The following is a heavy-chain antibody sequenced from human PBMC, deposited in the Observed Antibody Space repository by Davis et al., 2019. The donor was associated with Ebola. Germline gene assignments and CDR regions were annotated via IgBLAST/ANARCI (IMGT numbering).Heavy chain of an antibody. J-gene: IGHJ4*02. Sequence: PGGSLRLSCAASGFTFSSYWMHWVRHAPGKGLVWVSRINSDGSSTSYADSVKGRFTISRDNAKNTLYLQMNSLRDEDTAVYYCARDLYDYIWGSYRLSFDYWGQGTLVTVSS. CDR2: INSDGSST. V-gene: IGHV3-74*01. D-gene: IGHD3-16*02. CDR3: ARDLYDYIWGSYRLSFDY. CDR1: GFTFSSYW.